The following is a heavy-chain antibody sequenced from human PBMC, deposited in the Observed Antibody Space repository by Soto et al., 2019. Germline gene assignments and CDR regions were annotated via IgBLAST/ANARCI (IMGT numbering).Heavy chain of an antibody. V-gene: IGHV1-18*01. Sequence: QVQLVQSGGEVKKPGASVKVSCKASGDTVTKYGISWVRQAPGQGLVWLGWISFYNGHTNYALKFQDRITFSTDTSTSPAPMALRSLTSDDTAVKYCASTTSIAVAGKETWGQGTLVTVSS. CDR3: ASTTSIAVAGKET. D-gene: IGHD6-19*01. J-gene: IGHJ4*02. CDR2: ISFYNGHT. CDR1: GDTVTKYG.